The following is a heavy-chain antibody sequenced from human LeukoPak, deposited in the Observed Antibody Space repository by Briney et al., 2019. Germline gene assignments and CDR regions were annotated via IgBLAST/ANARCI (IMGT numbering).Heavy chain of an antibody. Sequence: GGSLRLSCAASGFTFSRYSMHWVRQAPGKELEYVSAISSNGGSTYYANSVKGRFTISRDNSKNTLYLQMGSLRAEDMAVYYCARDCTNGVCFTFDYWGQGTLVTVSS. D-gene: IGHD2-8*01. J-gene: IGHJ4*02. V-gene: IGHV3-64*01. CDR2: ISSNGGST. CDR3: ARDCTNGVCFTFDY. CDR1: GFTFSRYS.